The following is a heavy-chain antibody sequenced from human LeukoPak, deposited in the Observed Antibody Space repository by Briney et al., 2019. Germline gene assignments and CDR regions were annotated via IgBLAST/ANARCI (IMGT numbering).Heavy chain of an antibody. CDR2: IYHSGST. CDR1: GGSISSSNW. J-gene: IGHJ4*02. CDR3: ARGYSSGWYPPSLFDY. D-gene: IGHD6-19*01. V-gene: IGHV4-4*02. Sequence: SETLSLTCAVSGGSISSSNWWSWVRQPPGKGLEWIGEIYHSGSTNYNPSLKSRVTISVDKSKNQFSLKLSSVTAADTAVYYCARGYSSGWYPPSLFDYWGQGTLVTVSS.